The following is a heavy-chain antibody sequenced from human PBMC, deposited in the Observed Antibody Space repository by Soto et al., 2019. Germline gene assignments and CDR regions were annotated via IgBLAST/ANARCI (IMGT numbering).Heavy chain of an antibody. J-gene: IGHJ4*02. D-gene: IGHD3-22*01. CDR2: ISAYNGNT. Sequence: GASVKVSCKASGYTFTSYGISWVRQAPGQRLEWMGWISAYNGNTNYAQKLQGRVTMTTDTSTSTAYMELRSLRSDDTAVYYCARDSNYYDSSGYYYGFDYWGQGTLVTVSS. V-gene: IGHV1-18*01. CDR3: ARDSNYYDSSGYYYGFDY. CDR1: GYTFTSYG.